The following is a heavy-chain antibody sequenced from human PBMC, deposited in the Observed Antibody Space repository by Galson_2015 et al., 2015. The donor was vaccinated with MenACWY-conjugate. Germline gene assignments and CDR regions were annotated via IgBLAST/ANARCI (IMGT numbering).Heavy chain of an antibody. V-gene: IGHV5-51*01. CDR3: ARHYGSASYGDY. J-gene: IGHJ4*01. D-gene: IGHD3-10*01. CDR1: GYSFTSYW. CDR2: IYPADSDT. Sequence: QSGAEVKKPGESLKISCKGSGYSFTSYWIAWVRQMPGKGLEWMGIIYPADSDTRYSPSFQGQVTISADKSISTAYLQWSSLKASDTAIYFCARHYGSASYGDYWGQGTLITVSS.